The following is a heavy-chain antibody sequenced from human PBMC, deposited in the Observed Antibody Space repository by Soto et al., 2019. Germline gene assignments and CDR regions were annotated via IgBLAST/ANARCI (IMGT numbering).Heavy chain of an antibody. D-gene: IGHD6-13*01. CDR3: ARRHSSSSAFDP. CDR1: GYNFINYW. CDR2: ISPGDSHT. V-gene: IGHV5-51*01. Sequence: GESLKISCKGSGYNFINYWIAWVRQMPGRGLEWMGIISPGDSHTKYSPSLQGQVTISADKSISTAYLQWSSLKASDTAMYYCARRHSSSSAFDPWGQGTLVTVSS. J-gene: IGHJ5*02.